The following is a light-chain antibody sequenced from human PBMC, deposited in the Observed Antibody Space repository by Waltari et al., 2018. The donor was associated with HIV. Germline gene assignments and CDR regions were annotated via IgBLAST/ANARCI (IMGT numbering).Light chain of an antibody. J-gene: IGKJ1*01. CDR1: QSISSW. CDR2: KAS. CDR3: QQYNSYCWT. V-gene: IGKV1-5*03. Sequence: DIQMTQSPSTLSASVGDRVTITCRASQSISSWLAWYQQKPGKAPKLLIYKASSLESGVPSRCSGSGSGTEFTLTISSLQPDDFATYYCQQYNSYCWTFGQGTKVEIK.